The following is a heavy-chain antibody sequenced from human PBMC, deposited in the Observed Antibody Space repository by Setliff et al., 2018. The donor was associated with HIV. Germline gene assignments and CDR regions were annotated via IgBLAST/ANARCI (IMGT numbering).Heavy chain of an antibody. CDR3: AKLGSTGYLDSYNWLDP. J-gene: IGHJ5*02. CDR1: KLLFSNYA. D-gene: IGHD2-2*01. Sequence: LRLSCAASKLLFSNYAMSWVRQAPGKGLEWVSGITATGGATYYAESVKGRFTISRDNSKKTLYLQMDDLTAADTAIYYCAKLGSTGYLDSYNWLDPWGQGTLVTVSS. V-gene: IGHV3-23*01. CDR2: ITATGGAT.